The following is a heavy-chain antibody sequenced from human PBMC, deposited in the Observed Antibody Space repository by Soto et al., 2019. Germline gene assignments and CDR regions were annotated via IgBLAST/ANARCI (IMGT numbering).Heavy chain of an antibody. Sequence: GGSLRLSCSASGFSFGSNSMAWVRQAPGKGLEWVSSISDTAHRTFHADSVKGRFTISRDNSKNTLYLQINSLRAEDTAVYYCAKDRDSSGYYYRNYWGQGTLVTVSS. CDR1: GFSFGSNS. D-gene: IGHD3-22*01. V-gene: IGHV3-23*01. CDR3: AKDRDSSGYYYRNY. J-gene: IGHJ4*02. CDR2: ISDTAHRT.